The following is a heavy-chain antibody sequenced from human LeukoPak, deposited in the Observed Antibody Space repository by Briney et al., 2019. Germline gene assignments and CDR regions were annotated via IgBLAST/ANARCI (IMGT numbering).Heavy chain of an antibody. J-gene: IGHJ4*02. CDR2: IFHGGNT. CDR1: GGSISSYY. D-gene: IGHD3-22*01. V-gene: IGHV4-59*12. Sequence: SETLSLTCTVSGGSISSYYWSWIRQPPGKGLEWIGYIFHGGNTYYNPSLKSRVTISVDRSKNQFSLRLTYVTAADTAVYYCARGGYDSDAYYAVPFDYWGQGTLVTVSS. CDR3: ARGGYDSDAYYAVPFDY.